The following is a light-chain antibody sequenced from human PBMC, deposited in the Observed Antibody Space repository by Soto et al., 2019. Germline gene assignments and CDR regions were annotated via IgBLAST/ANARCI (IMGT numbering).Light chain of an antibody. CDR1: QSVSSSY. CDR3: QQYGSSPPRLT. CDR2: GAS. Sequence: FTQSPGTLSLSPGEKATRSCRASQSVSSSYLAWYQQKPGQAPRLLVYGASSRATGIPDRVSGSGSGTDFTLTISRLEPEDFAVYYCQQYGSSPPRLTFGGGTKVDIK. V-gene: IGKV3-20*01. J-gene: IGKJ4*01.